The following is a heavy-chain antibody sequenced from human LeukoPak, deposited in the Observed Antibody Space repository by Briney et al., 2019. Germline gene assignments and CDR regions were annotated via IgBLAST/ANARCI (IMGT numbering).Heavy chain of an antibody. D-gene: IGHD6-19*01. V-gene: IGHV4-39*07. Sequence: SETLSLTCTVSGGSISSYYWGWIRQPPGKGLEWIGSIYYSGSTYYNPSLKSRVTISVDTSKNQFSLKLSSVTAADTAVYYCARWGLYRYSSAWYYFDYWGQGTLVTVSS. J-gene: IGHJ4*02. CDR2: IYYSGST. CDR3: ARWGLYRYSSAWYYFDY. CDR1: GGSISSYY.